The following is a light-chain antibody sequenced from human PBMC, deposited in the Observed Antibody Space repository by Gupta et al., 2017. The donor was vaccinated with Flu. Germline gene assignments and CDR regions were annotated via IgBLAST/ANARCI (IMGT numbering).Light chain of an antibody. CDR1: QSLVHRNGNTY. CDR2: RGS. V-gene: IGKV2-30*02. Sequence: VVMTQSPLSLPVTLGQPTSISCRARQSLVHRNGNTYLTWLQQRPGQSPRRLIDRGSNGDLGVPDRFSGGGTGNVFTLKSSWGEDEDVGVYYDMQGKRLLTFGQGTKVEIK. J-gene: IGKJ1*01. CDR3: MQGKRLLT.